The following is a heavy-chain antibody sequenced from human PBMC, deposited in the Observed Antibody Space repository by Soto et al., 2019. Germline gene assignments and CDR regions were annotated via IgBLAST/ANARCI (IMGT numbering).Heavy chain of an antibody. J-gene: IGHJ4*02. CDR2: ISGSGGST. CDR1: GFTFSSYA. CDR3: AKDSAYYGSGSYYNY. Sequence: EVQLLESGGGLVQPGGSLRLSCAASGFTFSSYAMSWVRQAPGKGLEWVSAISGSGGSTYYADSVKGRFTFSRDNSKNTLYLQMNSLRAEDTAVYYCAKDSAYYGSGSYYNYWGQGTLVTVSS. V-gene: IGHV3-23*01. D-gene: IGHD3-10*01.